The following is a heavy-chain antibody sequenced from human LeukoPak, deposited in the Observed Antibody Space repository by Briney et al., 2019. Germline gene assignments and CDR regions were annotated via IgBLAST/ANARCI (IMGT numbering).Heavy chain of an antibody. J-gene: IGHJ4*02. Sequence: GGSLRLSCAASGFTFSSYEMNWVRQAPGKGLEWVSYISSSGSPINYADSVKGRFTISRDNAKNSLYLQMNSLRAEDTAVYYCARGVRPVAMRNYFDYWGQGTLVTVSS. V-gene: IGHV3-48*03. CDR1: GFTFSSYE. CDR2: ISSSGSPI. CDR3: ARGVRPVAMRNYFDY. D-gene: IGHD2-2*01.